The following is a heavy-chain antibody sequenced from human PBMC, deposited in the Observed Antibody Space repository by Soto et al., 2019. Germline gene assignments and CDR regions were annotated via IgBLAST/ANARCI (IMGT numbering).Heavy chain of an antibody. V-gene: IGHV3-64D*06. Sequence: GGSLRLSCSVPGFTFSNYAMHWVRQAPGKGLEYVSGITSEGDRTWHADSVKDRFTISSGNSANTLFLQMSSRRVEDTAIYFCVKGNQLLRYYFEFWGHGTMVTVSS. CDR2: ITSEGDRT. J-gene: IGHJ4*01. CDR1: GFTFSNYA. D-gene: IGHD2-15*01. CDR3: VKGNQLLRYYFEF.